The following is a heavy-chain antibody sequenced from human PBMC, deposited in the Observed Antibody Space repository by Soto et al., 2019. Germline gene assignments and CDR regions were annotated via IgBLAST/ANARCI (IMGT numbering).Heavy chain of an antibody. CDR3: ARATVTTPYYFDY. J-gene: IGHJ4*02. Sequence: GGSLRLSCAAAGFSVSSHDVHWVRQATGKGLEWVSGITSAGGTYYPGSVKGRFTISRDNAKNSFYLQMNSLRAGDTAVYYCARATVTTPYYFDYWGQGALVTVSS. V-gene: IGHV3-13*01. CDR1: GFSVSSHD. CDR2: ITSAGGT. D-gene: IGHD1-1*01.